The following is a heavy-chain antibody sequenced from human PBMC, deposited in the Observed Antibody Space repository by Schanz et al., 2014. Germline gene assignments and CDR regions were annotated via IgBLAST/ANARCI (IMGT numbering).Heavy chain of an antibody. CDR3: ANNWNLDY. J-gene: IGHJ4*02. CDR1: GFVFGDYY. D-gene: IGHD1-20*01. Sequence: GGSLRLSCAASGFVFGDYYMTWVRQAPGKGLEWVANIKEDGSVKDYVDSVKGRFTISRDNAKNSLYLQMTSLRAEDTAVYYCANNWNLDYWGQGTLVTVSS. CDR2: IKEDGSVK. V-gene: IGHV3-7*01.